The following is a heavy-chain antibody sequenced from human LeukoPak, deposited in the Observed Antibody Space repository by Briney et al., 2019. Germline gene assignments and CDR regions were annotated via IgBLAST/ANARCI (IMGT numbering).Heavy chain of an antibody. CDR1: GGSISSGSYY. CDR2: IYTSGST. J-gene: IGHJ4*02. Sequence: SETLSLTCTVSGGSISSGSYYWSWIRQPAGKGLEWIGRIYTSGSTNYNPSLKSRVTMSVDTSKNQFSLKLSSVTAADTAVYYCARDQRIRYCSSTSCPRGYYFDYWGQGTLVTVSS. D-gene: IGHD2-2*01. CDR3: ARDQRIRYCSSTSCPRGYYFDY. V-gene: IGHV4-61*02.